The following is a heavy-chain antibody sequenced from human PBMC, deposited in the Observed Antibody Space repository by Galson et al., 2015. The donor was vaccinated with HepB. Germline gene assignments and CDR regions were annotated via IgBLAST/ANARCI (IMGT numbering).Heavy chain of an antibody. CDR1: GYTFTSYG. J-gene: IGHJ4*02. Sequence: SVKVSCKASGYTFTSYGISWVRQAPGQGLEWMGWISAYNGNTNYAQKLQGRVTMTTDTSTSTAYMELRSLRSDDTAVYYCARDRSGGTAAGIPGNYWGQGTLVTVSS. CDR3: ARDRSGGTAAGIPGNY. CDR2: ISAYNGNT. V-gene: IGHV1-18*01. D-gene: IGHD6-13*01.